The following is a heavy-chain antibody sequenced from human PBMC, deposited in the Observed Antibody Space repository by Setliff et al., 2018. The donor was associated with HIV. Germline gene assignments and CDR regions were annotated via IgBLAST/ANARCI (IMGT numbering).Heavy chain of an antibody. CDR2: ISSSGNTR. Sequence: PSETLSLSCEASGFTFSTYGMNWVRHAPGKGLEWVSSISSSGNTRYYADSVKGRFTISRDNAKNSLYLQMNSLGAEDTAVYYCAKSYFDRSGYLGSWGQGTLVTVSS. D-gene: IGHD3-22*01. CDR3: AKSYFDRSGYLGS. V-gene: IGHV3-48*01. CDR1: GFTFSTYG. J-gene: IGHJ5*02.